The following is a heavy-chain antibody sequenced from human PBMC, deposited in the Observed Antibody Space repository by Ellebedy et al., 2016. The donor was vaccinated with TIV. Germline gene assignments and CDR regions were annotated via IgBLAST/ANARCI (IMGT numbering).Heavy chain of an antibody. Sequence: GESLKISXAASGFTFRTYWMHLGRQAPGKGLEWVANIKQDGSEKYYVDSVKGRFTISRDNAKNSLYLQMNSLRAEDTAVYYCARALGGGDCYWGQGTLVTVSS. CDR2: IKQDGSEK. J-gene: IGHJ4*02. CDR3: ARALGGGDCY. D-gene: IGHD2-21*02. V-gene: IGHV3-7*01. CDR1: GFTFRTYW.